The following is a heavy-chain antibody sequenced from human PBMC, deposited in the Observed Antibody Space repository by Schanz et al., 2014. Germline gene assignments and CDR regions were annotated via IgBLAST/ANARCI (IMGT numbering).Heavy chain of an antibody. J-gene: IGHJ4*02. Sequence: QVQLVQSGAEVKKPGASVKVSCKASGYTFTSYGISWVRQAPGQGLEWMGRIIPILGIATYAQKFQGRLTITADKSTSTAYMELSSLRSDDTAVYYCARDQSPYTNSSDVRYFDYWGQGSLVTVSS. D-gene: IGHD6-6*01. CDR3: ARDQSPYTNSSDVRYFDY. V-gene: IGHV1-69*04. CDR1: GYTFTSYG. CDR2: IIPILGIA.